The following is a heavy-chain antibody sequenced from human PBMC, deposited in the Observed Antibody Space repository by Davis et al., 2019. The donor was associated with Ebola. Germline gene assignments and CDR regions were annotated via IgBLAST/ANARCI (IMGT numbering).Heavy chain of an antibody. D-gene: IGHD1-26*01. J-gene: IGHJ6*04. CDR2: ISGSGGST. CDR3: ARGGALYYYYGMDV. CDR1: GFTFSNYA. V-gene: IGHV3-23*01. Sequence: GESLKISCAASGFTFSNYAMHWVRQAPGKGLEWVSAISGSGGSTYYADSVKGRFTISRDISRNTVYLQMNGLRAEDTAVYYCARGGALYYYYGMDVWGKGTTVTVSS.